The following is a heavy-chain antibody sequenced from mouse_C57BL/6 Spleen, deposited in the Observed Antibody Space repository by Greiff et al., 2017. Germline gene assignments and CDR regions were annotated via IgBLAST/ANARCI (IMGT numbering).Heavy chain of an antibody. CDR3: ARWEVYYYAMDY. Sequence: QVQLQQSGAELARPGASVKMSCKASGYTFTSYTMHWVKQRPGQGLEWIGYINPSSGYTKYNQKFKDKATLTADKSSSTAYMQLSSLTSEDSAVYYCARWEVYYYAMDYWGQGTSVTVSS. V-gene: IGHV1-4*01. CDR2: INPSSGYT. J-gene: IGHJ4*01. CDR1: GYTFTSYT. D-gene: IGHD2-14*01.